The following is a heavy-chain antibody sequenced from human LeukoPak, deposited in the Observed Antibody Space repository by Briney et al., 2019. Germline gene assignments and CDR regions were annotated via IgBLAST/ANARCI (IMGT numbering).Heavy chain of an antibody. J-gene: IGHJ4*02. D-gene: IGHD2-2*01. CDR1: GFTFSSYA. CDR3: ARELRFVPAAPHDY. Sequence: PGRSLRLSCAASGFTFSSYAMHWVRQAPGKGLEWVAVISYDGSNKYYADSVKGRFTISRDNSKNTLYLQMNSLRAEDTAVYYCARELRFVPAAPHDYWGQGTLVTVSS. CDR2: ISYDGSNK. V-gene: IGHV3-30-3*01.